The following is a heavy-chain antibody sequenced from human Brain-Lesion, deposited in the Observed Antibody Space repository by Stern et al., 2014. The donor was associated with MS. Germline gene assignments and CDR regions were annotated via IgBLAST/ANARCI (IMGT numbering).Heavy chain of an antibody. J-gene: IGHJ4*02. Sequence: QVQLVQSGAEVKKPGASVKVSCKVSGYTLTELSMHWVRQAPSKGLERMGGFDPEDGETIYAQKFQGRVTMTEDTSTDTAYMELSSLRSEDTAVYYCATLSPGAGGNYYRHLDYWGQGTLVTVSS. D-gene: IGHD1-26*01. V-gene: IGHV1-24*01. CDR2: FDPEDGET. CDR3: ATLSPGAGGNYYRHLDY. CDR1: GYTLTELS.